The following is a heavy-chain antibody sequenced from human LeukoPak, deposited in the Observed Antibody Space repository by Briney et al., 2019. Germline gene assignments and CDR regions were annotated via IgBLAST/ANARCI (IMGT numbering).Heavy chain of an antibody. V-gene: IGHV1-24*01. Sequence: ASVKVSCKVSGYTLTELSMHWVRQAPGKGLEWMGGFDPEDGETIYAQKFQGRVTMTEDTSTDTVYMELSSLRSEDTAVYYCATVEIVGASQNWFDPWGQGTLVTVSS. CDR2: FDPEDGET. D-gene: IGHD1-26*01. J-gene: IGHJ5*02. CDR3: ATVEIVGASQNWFDP. CDR1: GYTLTELS.